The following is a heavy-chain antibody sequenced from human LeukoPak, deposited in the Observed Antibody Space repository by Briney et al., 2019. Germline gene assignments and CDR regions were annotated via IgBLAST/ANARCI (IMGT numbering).Heavy chain of an antibody. D-gene: IGHD4-17*01. J-gene: IGHJ4*02. V-gene: IGHV3-23*01. Sequence: GGSLRLSCAASGFTFSSYAMSWVRQAPGKGLEWVSAISGSGGSTYYADSVKGRSTISRVNSKNTLYLQMNSLRAEDTAVYYCAKDVRTEYYFDYWGQGTLVTVSS. CDR3: AKDVRTEYYFDY. CDR1: GFTFSSYA. CDR2: ISGSGGST.